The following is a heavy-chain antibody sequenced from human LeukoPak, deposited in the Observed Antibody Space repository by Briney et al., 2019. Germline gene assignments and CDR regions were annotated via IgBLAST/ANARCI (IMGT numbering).Heavy chain of an antibody. CDR2: IGTGGDT. Sequence: GGSLRLSCAASGFTFSNYDMEWVRQPTGRPLEWVSHIGTGGDTYYPSSVKGRFTVSRENAKNSLYLQMSSLRAEDTAVYYCARADYYDSSVVGYYYYGMDVWGQGTTVTVSS. CDR1: GFTFSNYD. CDR3: ARADYYDSSVVGYYYYGMDV. J-gene: IGHJ6*02. D-gene: IGHD3-22*01. V-gene: IGHV3-13*01.